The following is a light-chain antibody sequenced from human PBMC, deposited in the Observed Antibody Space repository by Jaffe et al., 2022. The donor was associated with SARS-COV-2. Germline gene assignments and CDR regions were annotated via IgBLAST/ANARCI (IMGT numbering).Light chain of an antibody. CDR3: QQSYNTPPA. CDR2: GAS. J-gene: IGKJ2*01. CDR1: QSISSS. V-gene: IGKV1-39*01. Sequence: DIQMTQSPSSLSASVGDRVTITCRASQSISSSLNWYRQKPGKAPKLLIYGASSLQSGVPSRFSGSGSGTDFTLTISSLQPEDFATYYCQQSYNTPPAFGQGTKLEIK.